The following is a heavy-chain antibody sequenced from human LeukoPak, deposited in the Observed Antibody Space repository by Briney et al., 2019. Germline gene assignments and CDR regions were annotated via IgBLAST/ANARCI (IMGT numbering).Heavy chain of an antibody. D-gene: IGHD3-22*01. CDR1: GFSFNTYG. V-gene: IGHV3-33*01. CDR2: IWYDGSNK. CDR3: ARDSYYYDTTYYFDY. J-gene: IGHJ4*02. Sequence: GGSLRLSCAASGFSFNTYGMHWVRQAPGKGLEWVAVIWYDGSNKYYADSVKGRFTISRDNSKNTLYLQMNSLRAEDTAVYYCARDSYYYDTTYYFDYWGQGTLVTVSS.